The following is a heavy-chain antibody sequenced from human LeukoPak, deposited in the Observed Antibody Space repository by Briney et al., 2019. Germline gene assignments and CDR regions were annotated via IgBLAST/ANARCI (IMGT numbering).Heavy chain of an antibody. D-gene: IGHD3-3*01. CDR1: GGSVSSGSYY. J-gene: IGHJ4*02. CDR2: IYYSGST. Sequence: PSETLSLTCTVSGGSVSSGSYYWSWIRQPPGKGLEWIGYIYYSGSTNYNPSLKSRVTISVDTSKNQFSLKLSSVTAADTAVYYCARDNRDDFWSGYYSYFDYWGQGTLVTVSS. V-gene: IGHV4-61*01. CDR3: ARDNRDDFWSGYYSYFDY.